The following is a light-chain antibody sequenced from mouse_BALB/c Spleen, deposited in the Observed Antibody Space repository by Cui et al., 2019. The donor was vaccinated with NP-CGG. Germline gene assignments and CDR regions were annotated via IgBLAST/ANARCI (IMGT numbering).Light chain of an antibody. J-gene: IGLJ1*01. CDR3: ALWYSNHWV. CDR1: TGTVTSSNY. V-gene: IGLV1*01. CDR2: GTN. Sequence: QAVVTQDSALTTSPGETVTLTCRSSTGTVTSSNYANWVQEKPDHLFTGLIGGTNNRVPGVPARFSGSLIGDKAALTITGAQNEDEAIYFCALWYSNHWVFGGGTKVTVL.